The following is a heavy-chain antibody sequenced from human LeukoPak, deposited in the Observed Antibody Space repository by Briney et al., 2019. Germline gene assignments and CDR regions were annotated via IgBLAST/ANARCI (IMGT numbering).Heavy chain of an antibody. CDR3: AMAETTDAFDI. Sequence: ASVKVSCKASGGTFSSYAISWVRQAPGQGLEWMGRIIPIFGTANYAQKFQGRVTITADKSTSTAYMELSGLRSEDTAVYYCAMAETTDAFDIWGQGTMVTVSS. J-gene: IGHJ3*02. CDR1: GGTFSSYA. CDR2: IIPIFGTA. D-gene: IGHD1-14*01. V-gene: IGHV1-69*06.